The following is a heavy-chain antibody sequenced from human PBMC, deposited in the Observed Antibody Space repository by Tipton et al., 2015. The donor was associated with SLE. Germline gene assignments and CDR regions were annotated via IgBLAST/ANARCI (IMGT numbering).Heavy chain of an antibody. CDR3: GTTSTDYGMYV. CDR2: IYFDGSAA. CDR1: GFTFSSYA. V-gene: IGHV3-74*01. J-gene: IGHJ6*02. D-gene: IGHD2-8*02. Sequence: SLRLSCAASGFTFSSYAMGWVRQAPGKGLVWVSRIYFDGSAANYADSVKGRFTISRDNAKSTLYLQMNSLRSEDTAVYYCGTTSTDYGMYVWGQGTPVTVSS.